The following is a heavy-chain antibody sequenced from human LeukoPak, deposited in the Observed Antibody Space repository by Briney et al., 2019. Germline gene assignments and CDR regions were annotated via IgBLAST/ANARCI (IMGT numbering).Heavy chain of an antibody. CDR3: ARSSWGHFDAFDI. V-gene: IGHV1-69*05. CDR1: GGTFSSYA. CDR2: IIPIFGTA. D-gene: IGHD7-27*01. Sequence: ASVKVSCKASGGTFSSYAISWVRQAPGQGLEWMGGIIPIFGTANYAQKFQGRVTITTDESTSTAYMELSSLRSEDTAVYYCARSSWGHFDAFDIWGQGTMVTVSS. J-gene: IGHJ3*02.